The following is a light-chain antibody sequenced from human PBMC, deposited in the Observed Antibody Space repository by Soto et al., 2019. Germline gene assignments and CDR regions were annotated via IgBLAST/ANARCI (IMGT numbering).Light chain of an antibody. Sequence: QSVLTQPPSVSGATGQRVTISCTGSSSNLGAGFDVHWYQQLPGTAPKLLISGNSNRPSGGPDRFAGSRSGTSASLAITGLQAEDEADYDCQSYDSSLTGSKVFGSGTKVTVL. J-gene: IGLJ1*01. CDR2: GNS. CDR1: SSNLGAGFD. V-gene: IGLV1-40*01. CDR3: QSYDSSLTGSKV.